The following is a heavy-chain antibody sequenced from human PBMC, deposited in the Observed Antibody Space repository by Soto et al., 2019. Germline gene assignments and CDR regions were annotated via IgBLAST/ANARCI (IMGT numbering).Heavy chain of an antibody. J-gene: IGHJ4*02. V-gene: IGHV4-39*01. D-gene: IGHD1-1*01. CDR2: IYYSGAT. CDR3: ARRPSPNHSPEPVFDF. Sequence: SETLSLTCTVSCTSISSSSSYWGWIRQPPGKGLEWLANIYYSGATYYNPSLRSRLTISVDTSKNQFSLKLSSVTAADTAMYYSARRPSPNHSPEPVFDFWGQGTLVTVSS. CDR1: CTSISSSSSY.